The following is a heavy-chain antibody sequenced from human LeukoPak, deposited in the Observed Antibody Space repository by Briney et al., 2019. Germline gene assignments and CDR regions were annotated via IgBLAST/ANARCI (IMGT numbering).Heavy chain of an antibody. CDR1: GYTFTGYY. J-gene: IGHJ6*03. CDR3: ARLHSSGWHYYYYYMDV. Sequence: ASVKVSCKASGYTFTGYYMHWVRQAPGQGLEWMGWINPNSGGTNYAQKFQGRVTMTRDTSISTAYMELSRLRSDDTAVYYCARLHSSGWHYYYYYMDVWGKGTTVTVSS. V-gene: IGHV1-2*02. D-gene: IGHD6-19*01. CDR2: INPNSGGT.